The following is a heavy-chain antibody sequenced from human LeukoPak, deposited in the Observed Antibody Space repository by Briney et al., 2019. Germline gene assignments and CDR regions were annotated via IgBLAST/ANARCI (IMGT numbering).Heavy chain of an antibody. D-gene: IGHD3-10*01. Sequence: PGGSLRLSCAASGFTFSSYWMSWVRQAPGKGLEWVAHIKQDGSEKYYVDSVKGRFTISRDNANKSLYLQMNSLRAEDTAVYYCARDTMVRGLMPIFDPWGQGTLVTVYS. CDR3: ARDTMVRGLMPIFDP. CDR2: IKQDGSEK. CDR1: GFTFSSYW. V-gene: IGHV3-7*01. J-gene: IGHJ5*02.